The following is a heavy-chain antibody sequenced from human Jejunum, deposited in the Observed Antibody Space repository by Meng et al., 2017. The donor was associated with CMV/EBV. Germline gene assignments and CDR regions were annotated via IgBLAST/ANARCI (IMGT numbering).Heavy chain of an antibody. D-gene: IGHD2-2*01. CDR1: GFTVSSGY. J-gene: IGHJ4*02. CDR2: VFRGGGT. V-gene: IGHV3-66*02. CDR3: VPDIVIVPVSY. Sequence: CVVSGFTVSSGYMAWVRQAPGKGLEWVSAVFRGGGTTYADSVEGRFTVSSDNSKNTVFLQMNSLRTDDTAQYYCVPDIVIVPVSYWGQGTLVTVSS.